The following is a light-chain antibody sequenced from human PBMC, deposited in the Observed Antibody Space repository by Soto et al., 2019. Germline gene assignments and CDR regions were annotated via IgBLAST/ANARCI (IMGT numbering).Light chain of an antibody. CDR1: RSDVGGYNL. V-gene: IGLV2-11*01. J-gene: IGLJ1*01. CDR2: DVS. CDR3: CSYAVTSYV. Sequence: QSALTQPRSVSGSPGQSVTISCTGTRSDVGGYNLVSWYQQHPGKAPKLMLYDVSKRPSGVPDRFSGSKSGNTASLTISGLQTEDEADYYCCSYAVTSYVFGTGTKLTVL.